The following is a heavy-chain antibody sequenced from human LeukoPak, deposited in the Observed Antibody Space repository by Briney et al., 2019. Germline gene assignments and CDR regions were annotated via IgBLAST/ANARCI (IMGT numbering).Heavy chain of an antibody. Sequence: PGGSLRLSCAASGFTVSSNYMSWVRQAPGRGLEWVSVIYTVGNTYYAESVKGRFTISRDNSKNTLYLQMNSLRPEDTAVYYCVYVDTVMATGDYWGQGTLVTVSS. J-gene: IGHJ4*02. CDR1: GFTVSSNY. CDR3: VYVDTVMATGDY. D-gene: IGHD5-18*01. CDR2: IYTVGNT. V-gene: IGHV3-53*05.